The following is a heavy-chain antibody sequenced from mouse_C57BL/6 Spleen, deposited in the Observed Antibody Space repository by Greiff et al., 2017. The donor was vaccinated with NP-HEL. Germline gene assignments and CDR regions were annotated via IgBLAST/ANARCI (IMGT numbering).Heavy chain of an antibody. J-gene: IGHJ2*01. V-gene: IGHV1-19*01. CDR2: INPYNGGT. D-gene: IGHD3-3*01. CDR3: ARKGDLGGFDY. CDR1: GYTFTDYY. Sequence: VQLKQSGPVLVKPGASVKMSCKASGYTFTDYYMNWVKQSHGKSLEWIGVINPYNGGTSYNQKFKGKATLTVDKSSSTAYMELNSLTSEDSAVYYCARKGDLGGFDYWGQGTTLTVSS.